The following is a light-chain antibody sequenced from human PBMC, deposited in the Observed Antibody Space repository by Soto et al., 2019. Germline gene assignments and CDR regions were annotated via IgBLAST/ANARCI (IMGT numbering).Light chain of an antibody. J-gene: IGLJ1*01. CDR1: SSDIGGYYY. CDR3: TSYSSSSTFYG. CDR2: QVT. Sequence: QSVLTQPASVSGSPGQSITISCTGTSSDIGGYYYVSWYQHHPGKAPKLIIYQVTNRPSGVSHRFSGSKSGNAASLTISGLQAEDEADYYCTSYSSSSTFYGFGTGTKVTV. V-gene: IGLV2-14*01.